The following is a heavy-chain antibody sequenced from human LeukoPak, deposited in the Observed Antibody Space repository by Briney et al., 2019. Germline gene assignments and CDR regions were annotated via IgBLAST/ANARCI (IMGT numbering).Heavy chain of an antibody. Sequence: GGSLRLSCAASGFTFSIYSMNWVRQAPGKGLEWVSSISSSSSYIYYADSVKGRFTISRDNAKNSLYLQMNSLRAEDTAVYYCARSGSTYYDYVWGSSTDAFDIWGQGTMVTVSS. V-gene: IGHV3-21*01. CDR3: ARSGSTYYDYVWGSSTDAFDI. CDR2: ISSSSSYI. J-gene: IGHJ3*02. CDR1: GFTFSIYS. D-gene: IGHD3-16*01.